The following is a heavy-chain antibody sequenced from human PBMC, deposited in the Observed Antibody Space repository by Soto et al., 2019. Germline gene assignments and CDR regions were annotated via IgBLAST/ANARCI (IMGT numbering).Heavy chain of an antibody. D-gene: IGHD3-3*01. CDR2: IYWDNDK. Sequence: QITLKESGPTLVKPTQTLTLTCTFSGFSLSTSGVSVGWIRQPPGKALEWLALIYWDNDKRYSPSLKNRLTITKDTSRDHVVLTMTHMDPVDTSTYYCAHRRDFFNWWGQGTLVTVSS. V-gene: IGHV2-5*02. CDR1: GFSLSTSGVS. CDR3: AHRRDFFNW. J-gene: IGHJ4*02.